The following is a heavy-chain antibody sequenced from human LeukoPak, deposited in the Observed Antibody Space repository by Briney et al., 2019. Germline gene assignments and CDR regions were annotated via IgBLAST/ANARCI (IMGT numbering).Heavy chain of an antibody. CDR1: GFTFSSYA. D-gene: IGHD3-3*01. CDR3: ARADDFWSGLTSYFDY. J-gene: IGHJ4*02. V-gene: IGHV3-30*04. Sequence: GRSLRLSCAASGFTFSSYAMHWVRQAPGKGLEWVAVISYDGSNKYYADSVKGRFTISRDKSKNTLYLQMNSLRAEDTAVYYCARADDFWSGLTSYFDYWGQGTLVTVSS. CDR2: ISYDGSNK.